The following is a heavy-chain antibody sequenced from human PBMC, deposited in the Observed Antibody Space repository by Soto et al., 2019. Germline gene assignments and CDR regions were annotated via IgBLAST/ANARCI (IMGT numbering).Heavy chain of an antibody. Sequence: GGSLRLSCAASGFTFSSYDMHWVRQATGKGLEWVSAIGTAGDTYYPGSVKGRFTISRENAKNSLYLQMNSLRAEDTAVYYCARGWGMGAVAGIAAFDIWGQGTMVTVSS. CDR2: IGTAGDT. CDR1: GFTFSSYD. CDR3: ARGWGMGAVAGIAAFDI. D-gene: IGHD6-19*01. V-gene: IGHV3-13*01. J-gene: IGHJ3*02.